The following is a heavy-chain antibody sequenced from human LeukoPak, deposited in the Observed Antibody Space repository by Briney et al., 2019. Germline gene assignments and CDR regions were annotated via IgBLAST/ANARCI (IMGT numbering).Heavy chain of an antibody. Sequence: PSETLSLTCTVSGGSIISSSFNWGWIRQPPGKGLEWIGTIYYSGTTYYNPSLQSRVTISVDTSKNEFSLKVNSVTAADTAVYYCARLPTGFPNWFGPWGQGTRVTVSS. CDR1: GGSIISSSFN. D-gene: IGHD2-8*02. CDR2: IYYSGTT. CDR3: ARLPTGFPNWFGP. J-gene: IGHJ5*02. V-gene: IGHV4-39*01.